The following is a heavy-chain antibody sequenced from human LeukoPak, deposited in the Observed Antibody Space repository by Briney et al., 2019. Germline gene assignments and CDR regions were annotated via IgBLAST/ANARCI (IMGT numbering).Heavy chain of an antibody. V-gene: IGHV1-8*02. CDR1: GGTFSSYA. J-gene: IGHJ4*01. Sequence: GASVKVSCKASGGTFSSYAISWVRQATGQGLEWMGYMNPNSGDTGYAQKFQGRITMTRDTSISTAYMELSSLISDDTAVYFCAREIVVMMYSVRYFDSWGHGTLVTVSS. D-gene: IGHD2-8*01. CDR3: AREIVVMMYSVRYFDS. CDR2: MNPNSGDT.